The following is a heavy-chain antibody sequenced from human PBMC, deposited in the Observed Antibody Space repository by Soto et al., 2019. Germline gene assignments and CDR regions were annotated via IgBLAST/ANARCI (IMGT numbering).Heavy chain of an antibody. Sequence: QGQLGQSGAEVKKPGSSVKVSCKASGGTFSSYAISWVRQSPGQGLEWRGGIIPIFGTANYAQKFQGRVTITADESTSTAYMELSSLRSEDTAVYYCARSDDYDQEASAGAFDIWGQGTMVTVSS. D-gene: IGHD3-3*01. V-gene: IGHV1-69*01. CDR2: IIPIFGTA. CDR1: GGTFSSYA. J-gene: IGHJ3*02. CDR3: ARSDDYDQEASAGAFDI.